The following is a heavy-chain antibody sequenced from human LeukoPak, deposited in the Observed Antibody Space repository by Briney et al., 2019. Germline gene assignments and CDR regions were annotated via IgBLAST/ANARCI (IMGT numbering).Heavy chain of an antibody. CDR3: AKVVVANWHFDL. Sequence: GGSLRLSCAASGFTFSSYAMSWVRQAPGKGPEWVSGISGSGGSTYFPDSVKGRFTISRDNSKNTLYLQVNSLRAEDTAVYYCAKVVVANWHFDLWGRGTLVTVSS. D-gene: IGHD2-15*01. CDR1: GFTFSSYA. V-gene: IGHV3-23*01. J-gene: IGHJ2*01. CDR2: ISGSGGST.